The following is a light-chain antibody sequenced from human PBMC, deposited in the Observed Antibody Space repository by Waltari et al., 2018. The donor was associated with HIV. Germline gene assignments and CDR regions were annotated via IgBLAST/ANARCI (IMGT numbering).Light chain of an antibody. CDR3: ATWDDRVSGWV. Sequence: QSVLTQPPSASGPPGQRVTLSCSGISSNIGSNAVNWYQQLTETAPKLLSYDTNRRPSGVSDRFSASKSGTSASLAITGLQSEDEADYYCATWDDRVSGWVFGGGTKLTVL. CDR2: DTN. J-gene: IGLJ3*02. V-gene: IGLV1-44*01. CDR1: SSNIGSNA.